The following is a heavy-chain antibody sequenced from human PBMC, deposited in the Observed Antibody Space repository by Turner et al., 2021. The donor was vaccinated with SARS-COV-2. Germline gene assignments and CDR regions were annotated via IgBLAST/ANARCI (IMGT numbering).Heavy chain of an antibody. CDR3: AKGPYPGVFAGIYYGLDV. Sequence: EVQLVESGGGVVQPGGSLRLSWAASGFTFDDYAMQWVRQAPGKGLEWVSLISGDGGSTYYADSVKGRFTISRDNSKNSLYLQMNSLRTEDTALYYCAKGPYPGVFAGIYYGLDVWGQGTTVTVSS. CDR1: GFTFDDYA. J-gene: IGHJ6*02. V-gene: IGHV3-43*02. D-gene: IGHD2-21*01. CDR2: ISGDGGST.